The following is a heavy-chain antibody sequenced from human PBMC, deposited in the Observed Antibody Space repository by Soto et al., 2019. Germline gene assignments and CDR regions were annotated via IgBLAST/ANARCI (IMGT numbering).Heavy chain of an antibody. CDR3: AAARGYCSGGSCSSLPDY. J-gene: IGHJ4*02. Sequence: ASVKVSCKASGYTFTSYGISWVRQAPGQGLEWMGWISAYNGNTNYAQKIQGRVTMTTDTSTSTAYMELRSLRSDDTAVYYCAAARGYCSGGSCSSLPDYWGQGTLVTVSS. CDR1: GYTFTSYG. CDR2: ISAYNGNT. D-gene: IGHD2-15*01. V-gene: IGHV1-18*01.